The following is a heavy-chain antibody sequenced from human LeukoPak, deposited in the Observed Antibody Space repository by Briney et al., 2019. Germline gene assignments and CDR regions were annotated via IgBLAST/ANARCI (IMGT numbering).Heavy chain of an antibody. D-gene: IGHD6-13*01. V-gene: IGHV4-61*02. CDR3: ARRGSSLGTLRFDP. CDR2: IYTSGST. J-gene: IGHJ5*02. Sequence: SQTLSLTCTVSGGSISSGSYYWSWIRQPAGKGLEWIGRIYTSGSTNYNPSLKSRVTISVDTSKNQFSLKLSSVTAADTAVYYCARRGSSLGTLRFDPWGQGTLVTVSS. CDR1: GGSISSGSYY.